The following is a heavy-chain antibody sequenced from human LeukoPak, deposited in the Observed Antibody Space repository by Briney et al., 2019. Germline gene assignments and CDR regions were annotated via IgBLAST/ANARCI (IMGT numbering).Heavy chain of an antibody. Sequence: ASVKVSCKASGYTFTSYGINWVRQAPGQGLEWMGWISAYSGNTNYAQKLQGRVTMTTDTSTSTAYMELRSLRSDDTAVYYCARHGATYYDILTGYFYGMDVWGQGTTVTVSS. CDR3: ARHGATYYDILTGYFYGMDV. CDR2: ISAYSGNT. V-gene: IGHV1-18*01. CDR1: GYTFTSYG. D-gene: IGHD3-9*01. J-gene: IGHJ6*02.